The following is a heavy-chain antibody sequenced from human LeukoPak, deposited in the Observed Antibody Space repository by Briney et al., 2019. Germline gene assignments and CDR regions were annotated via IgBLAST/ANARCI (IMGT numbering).Heavy chain of an antibody. CDR3: ARRTIVATIYDY. CDR2: IYYSGST. V-gene: IGHV4-59*08. J-gene: IGHJ4*02. CDR1: GGSISGYY. D-gene: IGHD5-12*01. Sequence: SETLSLTCTVSGGSISGYYWSWIRQPPGKGLEWIGYIYYSGSTNYNPSLKSRVTISVDTSKNQFSLKLSSVTAADTAVYYCARRTIVATIYDYWGQGTLVTVSS.